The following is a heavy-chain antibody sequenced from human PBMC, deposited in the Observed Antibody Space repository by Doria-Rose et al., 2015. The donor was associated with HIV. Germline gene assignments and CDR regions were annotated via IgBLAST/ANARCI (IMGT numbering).Heavy chain of an antibody. J-gene: IGHJ4*02. Sequence: QVQLVQSGPVLVKPTETLTLTCTVSGVSLSSPGMGVSWTRQPPGKALEWLANIFPDDDRSYKTSLKSRLTIARGTSKSQVVLTMTDMDPVDTATYYCARIKSSRWYHKYYFDFWGQGTLVIVSA. CDR3: ARIKSSRWYHKYYFDF. CDR1: GVSLSSPGMG. CDR2: IFPDDDR. D-gene: IGHD6-13*01. V-gene: IGHV2-26*01.